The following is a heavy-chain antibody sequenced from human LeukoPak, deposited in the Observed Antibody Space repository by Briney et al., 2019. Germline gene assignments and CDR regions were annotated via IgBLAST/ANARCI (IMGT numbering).Heavy chain of an antibody. CDR2: ISGGGGST. Sequence: GGSLRLSCAASGFTFTRYSMNWVRQAPGKGLEWVSTISGGGGSTYYADSVKGRFTISRDNSKNTLYLQVNSLRAEDTAVYYCAKGGKWDVTPFDDWSQGTLVTVSS. CDR3: AKGGKWDVTPFDD. J-gene: IGHJ4*02. D-gene: IGHD1-26*01. V-gene: IGHV3-23*01. CDR1: GFTFTRYS.